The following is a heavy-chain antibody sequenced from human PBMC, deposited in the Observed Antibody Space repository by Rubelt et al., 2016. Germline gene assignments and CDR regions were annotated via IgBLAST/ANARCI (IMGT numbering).Heavy chain of an antibody. CDR1: GGSISSGGYY. CDR3: ARSGVTRGYYGSGGYFDY. CDR2: IYYSGST. Sequence: QTLSLTCTVSGGSISSGGYYWSWIRQHPGKGLEWIGYIYYSGSTYYNPSLKCRVTISVDPSKNQFPLKLSSVTAADTSVYYCARSGVTRGYYGSGGYFDYWGQGTLGTVSS. V-gene: IGHV4-31*03. D-gene: IGHD3-10*01. J-gene: IGHJ4*02.